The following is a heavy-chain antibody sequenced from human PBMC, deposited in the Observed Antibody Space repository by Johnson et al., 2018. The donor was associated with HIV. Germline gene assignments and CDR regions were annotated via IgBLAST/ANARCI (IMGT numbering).Heavy chain of an antibody. CDR1: GFTVSSNY. V-gene: IGHV3-66*01. CDR3: ARESSSSSGAFDI. D-gene: IGHD6-6*01. CDR2: IYSGGST. J-gene: IGHJ3*02. Sequence: VQLVESGGGLVQPGGSLRLSCAASGFTVSSNYMSWVRQAPGKGLEWVSVIYSGGSTYYADSVKGGFTISRDNSKNTLYLQRNSLRAEDTAVYYCARESSSSSGAFDIWGQGTMVTVSS.